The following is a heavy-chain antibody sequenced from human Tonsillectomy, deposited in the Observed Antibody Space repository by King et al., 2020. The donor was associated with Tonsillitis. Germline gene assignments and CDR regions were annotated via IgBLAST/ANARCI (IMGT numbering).Heavy chain of an antibody. J-gene: IGHJ2*01. CDR1: VFNFNNYG. V-gene: IGHV3-48*04. Sequence: QLVQSGGGLVQPGGSLRLSCAASVFNFNNYGMNWVRQAPGKGLEWISYIRNNSNTIYYADSVKGRFTISRDNAKNSLFLQMNSLIAEDTAIYYCARATSFACYFDLWGRGTLVTVSS. CDR2: IRNNSNTI. CDR3: ARATSFACYFDL.